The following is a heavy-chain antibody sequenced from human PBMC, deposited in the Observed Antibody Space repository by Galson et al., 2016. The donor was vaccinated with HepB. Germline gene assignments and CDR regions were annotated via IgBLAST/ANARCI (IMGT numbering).Heavy chain of an antibody. CDR2: IYYSGSS. CDR3: VGTGAHLGGY. Sequence: TLSLTCSVSGDSINSGGHYWSWIRQHPGKGLEWMGYIYYSGSSSYNPSLRSRITISMDTSKNQFSLDLNSVTAADTAVYYCVGTGAHLGGYWGQGTLVTGSS. V-gene: IGHV4-31*03. CDR1: GDSINSGGHY. D-gene: IGHD1-1*01. J-gene: IGHJ4*02.